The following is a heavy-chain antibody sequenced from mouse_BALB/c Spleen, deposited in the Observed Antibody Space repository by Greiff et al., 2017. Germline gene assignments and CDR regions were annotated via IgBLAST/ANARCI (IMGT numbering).Heavy chain of an antibody. V-gene: IGHV14-3*02. J-gene: IGHJ4*01. CDR3: ARTTVVEDAMDY. CDR2: IDPANGNT. CDR1: GFNIKDTY. D-gene: IGHD1-1*01. Sequence: EVQLQESGAELVKPGASVKLSCTASGFNIKDTYMHWVKQRPEQGLEWIGRIDPANGNTKYDPKFQGKATITADTSSNTAYLQLSSLTSEDTAVYYCARTTVVEDAMDYWGQGTSVTVSS.